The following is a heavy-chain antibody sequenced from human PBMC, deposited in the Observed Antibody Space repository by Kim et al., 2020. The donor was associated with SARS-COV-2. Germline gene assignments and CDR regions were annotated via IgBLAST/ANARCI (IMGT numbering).Heavy chain of an antibody. Sequence: SVKVSCKASGGTFSSYAISWVRQAPGQGLEWMGGIIPIFGTANYAQKYQGRVTITADESTSTAYMELSSLRSEDTAVYYCASSDTAMVEHDAFDIWGQGTIVTVSS. CDR3: ASSDTAMVEHDAFDI. CDR1: GGTFSSYA. J-gene: IGHJ3*02. CDR2: IIPIFGTA. D-gene: IGHD5-18*01. V-gene: IGHV1-69*13.